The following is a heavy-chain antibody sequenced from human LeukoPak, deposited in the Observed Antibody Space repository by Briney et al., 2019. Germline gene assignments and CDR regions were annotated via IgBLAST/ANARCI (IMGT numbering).Heavy chain of an antibody. J-gene: IGHJ5*02. V-gene: IGHV1-46*01. Sequence: ASVKVSCKASGYAFTNYYMHWVRQAPGQGLEWMGVINPSGGSTSYAQNFQGRVTMTRDMSTSTVYMELSSLRADDTAVYYCARGGVGATTYVWFDPWAREPWSPSPQ. CDR3: ARGGVGATTYVWFDP. D-gene: IGHD1-26*01. CDR2: INPSGGST. CDR1: GYAFTNYY.